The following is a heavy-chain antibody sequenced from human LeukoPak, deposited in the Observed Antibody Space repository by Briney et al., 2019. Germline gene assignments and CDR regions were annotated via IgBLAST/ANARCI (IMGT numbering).Heavy chain of an antibody. J-gene: IGHJ4*02. V-gene: IGHV3-30*02. Sequence: PGGSLRLSCAASGFTFSSYGMHWVRQAPGKGLEWVAFIRYDGSNKYYADSVKGRFTIPRDNSKNTLYLQMNSLRAEDTAVYYCAKDYGVEVGYWGQGTLVTVSS. CDR2: IRYDGSNK. CDR1: GFTFSSYG. CDR3: AKDYGVEVGY. D-gene: IGHD4-17*01.